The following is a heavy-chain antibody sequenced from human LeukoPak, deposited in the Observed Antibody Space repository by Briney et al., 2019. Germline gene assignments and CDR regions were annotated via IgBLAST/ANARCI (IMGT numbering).Heavy chain of an antibody. Sequence: GGSLRLSCAASGFTFSSYAMSWVRQAPGKGLEWISGISGSGGSAYYADSVKGRFTISRDNSKNTLYLQMNSLRAEDTAVYFCAKNNGDSIYSSSDCWGQGTLVTASS. D-gene: IGHD6-13*01. CDR3: AKNNGDSIYSSSDC. CDR1: GFTFSSYA. J-gene: IGHJ4*02. V-gene: IGHV3-23*01. CDR2: ISGSGGSA.